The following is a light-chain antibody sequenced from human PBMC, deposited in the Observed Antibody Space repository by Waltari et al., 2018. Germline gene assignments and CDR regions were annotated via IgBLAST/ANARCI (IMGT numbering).Light chain of an antibody. J-gene: IGLJ1*01. V-gene: IGLV3-25*03. CDR3: QSADSSGTYEV. CDR1: ALPKQF. Sequence: SYELTQPPSVSVSPGQTARITCSGDALPKQFAYRYQQKPGQAPVVVIYKDTERPSGIPERFSGSSSGTTVTLTISGVQAEDEADYYCQSADSSGTYEVFGTGTKVTVL. CDR2: KDT.